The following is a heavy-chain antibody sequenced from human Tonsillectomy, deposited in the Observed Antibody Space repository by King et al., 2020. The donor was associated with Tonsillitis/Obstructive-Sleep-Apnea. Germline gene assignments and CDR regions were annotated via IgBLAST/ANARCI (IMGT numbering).Heavy chain of an antibody. Sequence: VQLVESGGGLVQPGRSLRLSCAASGFTFDDYAMYWVRQAPGKGLEWVSGISWNSGSIGYADSVKGRFTISRDNAKNSLYLQMNSLRAEDTALYYCAKATITGTAAFDIWGQGTMVPASS. CDR1: GFTFDDYA. CDR2: ISWNSGSI. CDR3: AKATITGTAAFDI. D-gene: IGHD1-20*01. J-gene: IGHJ3*02. V-gene: IGHV3-9*01.